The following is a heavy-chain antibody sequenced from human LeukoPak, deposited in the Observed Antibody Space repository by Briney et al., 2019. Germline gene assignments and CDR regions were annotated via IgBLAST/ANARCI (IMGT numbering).Heavy chain of an antibody. CDR3: ARDSKSIVAPSGWFDP. Sequence: SVKVSCKASGGTFSSYAISWVRQAPGQGLEWMGGIIPIFGTANYAQKFQGRVTVTTDESTSTAYMELSSLRSEDTAVYYCARDSKSIVAPSGWFDPWGQGTLVTVSS. V-gene: IGHV1-69*05. J-gene: IGHJ5*02. CDR1: GGTFSSYA. CDR2: IIPIFGTA. D-gene: IGHD6-6*01.